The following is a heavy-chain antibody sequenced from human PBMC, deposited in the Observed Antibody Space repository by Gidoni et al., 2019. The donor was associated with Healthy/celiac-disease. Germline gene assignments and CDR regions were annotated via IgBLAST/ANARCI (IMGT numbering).Heavy chain of an antibody. J-gene: IGHJ3*02. V-gene: IGHV4-31*03. Sequence: QVQLQESGPGLVKPSQTLSLTCTVSGCSISSGSYYWSWIRQHPGKGLEWIGYIYYSGSTYYNPSRKSRVTISVDTSKNQFSLKLSSVTAADTAVYYCARADTPKGAFDIWGQGTMVTVSS. CDR1: GCSISSGSYY. D-gene: IGHD2-15*01. CDR3: ARADTPKGAFDI. CDR2: IYYSGST.